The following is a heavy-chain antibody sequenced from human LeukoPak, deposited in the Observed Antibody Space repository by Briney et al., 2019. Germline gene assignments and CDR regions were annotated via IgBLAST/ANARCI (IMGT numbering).Heavy chain of an antibody. Sequence: PSGTLSLTCTVSGGSISSYYWSWVRQPAGKGLEWIGRIYSSGSTNYNPSLKSRVTMSVDTSKNQFSLKLSSVTAADTAVYYCARDKCSGGSCSGFFDYWGQGTLVTVSS. V-gene: IGHV4-4*07. D-gene: IGHD2-15*01. CDR3: ARDKCSGGSCSGFFDY. J-gene: IGHJ4*02. CDR1: GGSISSYY. CDR2: IYSSGST.